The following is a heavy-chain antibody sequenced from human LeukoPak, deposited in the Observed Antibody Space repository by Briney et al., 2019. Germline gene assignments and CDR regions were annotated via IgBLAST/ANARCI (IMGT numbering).Heavy chain of an antibody. CDR3: ARREGMSYDSSGYRY. Sequence: PSQTLSFTCTVSGGSISSGDYYWSWIRQPPGKGLEWIGYIYYSGSTYYNPSLKSRVTISVDTSKNQFSLKLSSVTAADTAVYYCARREGMSYDSSGYRYWGQGTLVTVSS. CDR2: IYYSGST. J-gene: IGHJ4*02. CDR1: GGSISSGDYY. V-gene: IGHV4-30-4*01. D-gene: IGHD3-22*01.